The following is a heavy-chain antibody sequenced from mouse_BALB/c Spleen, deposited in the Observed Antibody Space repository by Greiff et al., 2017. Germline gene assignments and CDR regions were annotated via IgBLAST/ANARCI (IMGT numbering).Heavy chain of an antibody. D-gene: IGHD2-3*01. Sequence: VQLQQSGAELVRPGTSVKISCKASGYTFTNYWLGWVKQRPGHGLEWIGDIYPGGGYTNYNEKFKGKATLTADTSSSTAYMQLSSLTSEDSAVYFCARSLDGYYPYYYAMDYWGQGTSVTVSS. CDR3: ARSLDGYYPYYYAMDY. V-gene: IGHV1-63*02. J-gene: IGHJ4*01. CDR1: GYTFTNYW. CDR2: IYPGGGYT.